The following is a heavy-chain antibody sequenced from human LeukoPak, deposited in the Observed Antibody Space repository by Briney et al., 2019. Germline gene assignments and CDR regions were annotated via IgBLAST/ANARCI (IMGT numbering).Heavy chain of an antibody. V-gene: IGHV4-30-2*01. CDR1: GGSISSGGYY. D-gene: IGHD3-10*01. CDR3: ARGRGEYYYGSGKHVERKHVASNGRRHNWFDP. Sequence: SQTLSLTCTVSGGSISSGGYYWSWIRQPPGKGLEWIGYIYHSGSTYYNPSLKSRVTISVDTSKNQFSLKLSSVTAADTAVYYCARGRGEYYYGSGKHVERKHVASNGRRHNWFDPWGQGTLVTVSS. CDR2: IYHSGST. J-gene: IGHJ5*02.